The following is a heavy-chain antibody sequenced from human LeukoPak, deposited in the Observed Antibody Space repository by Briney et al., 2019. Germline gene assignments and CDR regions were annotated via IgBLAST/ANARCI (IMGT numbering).Heavy chain of an antibody. CDR3: ARDSSDAYNPEPGY. Sequence: GGSLRLSCAASGFTFRSYSMNWVRQAPGKGLEWVSFISGMSSTIYYADSVKGRFTISRDNAKNSVYLQMNSLRDEDTAVYYCARDSSDAYNPEPGYWGQGTLVTVSS. CDR1: GFTFRSYS. CDR2: ISGMSSTI. V-gene: IGHV3-48*02. J-gene: IGHJ4*02. D-gene: IGHD5-24*01.